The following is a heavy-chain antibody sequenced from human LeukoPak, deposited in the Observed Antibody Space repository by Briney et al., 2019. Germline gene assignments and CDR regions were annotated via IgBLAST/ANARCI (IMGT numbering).Heavy chain of an antibody. CDR3: ARDRGVVGATIFDY. CDR1: GYTFTSYG. Sequence: ASVKVSCKASGYTFTSYGISWVRQAPGQGLEWMGWISAYNGNTNYAQKLQGRVTMTTDTSTSTAYMELRSLRSDDTAVYYCARDRGVVGATIFDYWGQGTLSPSPQ. CDR2: ISAYNGNT. V-gene: IGHV1-18*01. D-gene: IGHD1-26*01. J-gene: IGHJ4*02.